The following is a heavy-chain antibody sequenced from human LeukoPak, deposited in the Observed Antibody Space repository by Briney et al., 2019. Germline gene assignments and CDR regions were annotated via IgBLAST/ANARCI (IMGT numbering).Heavy chain of an antibody. V-gene: IGHV1-8*01. J-gene: IGHJ4*02. CDR1: GYTFTSYG. D-gene: IGHD3-22*01. Sequence: ASVKVSCKASGYTFTSYGITWVRQAPGQGLEWMGWINANNGNTNYAQNLQGRVTMTRNTSISTAYMELSSLRSEDTAVYYCARGDFGFHYYYDSSGYSDYWGQGTLVTVSS. CDR2: INANNGNT. CDR3: ARGDFGFHYYYDSSGYSDY.